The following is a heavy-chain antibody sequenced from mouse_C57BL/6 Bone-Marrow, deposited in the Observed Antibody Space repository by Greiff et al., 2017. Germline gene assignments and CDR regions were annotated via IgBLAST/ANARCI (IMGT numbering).Heavy chain of an antibody. J-gene: IGHJ3*01. CDR1: GYTFTSYG. CDR3: SRAIAWFAY. Sequence: QVQLKESGAELARPGASVKLSCKASGYTFTSYGISWVKQRTGQGLEWIGEIYHRSGNTYYNEKFKGKATLTADKSSSTAYMELRSLTSEDSAVYFCSRAIAWFAYWGQGTLVTVSA. V-gene: IGHV1-81*01. CDR2: IYHRSGNT.